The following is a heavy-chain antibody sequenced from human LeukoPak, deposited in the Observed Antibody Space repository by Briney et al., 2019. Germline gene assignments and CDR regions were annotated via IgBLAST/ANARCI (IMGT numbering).Heavy chain of an antibody. CDR3: ARDRAAAGTGIFDY. J-gene: IGHJ4*02. Sequence: GGSLRLSCAASGFTFSSYAMHWVRQAPGKALEWVAVISYDGSNKYYADSVKGRFTISRDNSKNTLYLQMNSLRAEHTAVYYCARDRAAAGTGIFDYWGQGTLVTVSS. CDR2: ISYDGSNK. D-gene: IGHD6-13*01. CDR1: GFTFSSYA. V-gene: IGHV3-30*04.